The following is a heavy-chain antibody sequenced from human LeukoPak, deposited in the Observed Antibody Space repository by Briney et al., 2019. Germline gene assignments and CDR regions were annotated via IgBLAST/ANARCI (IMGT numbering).Heavy chain of an antibody. CDR2: IYYDGST. D-gene: IGHD3-16*01. J-gene: IGHJ5*02. V-gene: IGHV4-59*12. CDR1: GGSISSYY. Sequence: SETLSLTCTVSGGSISSYYWSWIRQPPGKGLEWLGYIYYDGSTEYNRSLKSRVTMSVDASRNQFSLRLTSVTPADTAVYYCAREGESGAWFDPWGQGTLVTASS. CDR3: AREGESGAWFDP.